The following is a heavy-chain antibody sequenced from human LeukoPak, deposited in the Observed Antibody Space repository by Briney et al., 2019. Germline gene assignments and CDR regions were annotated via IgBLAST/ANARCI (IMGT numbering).Heavy chain of an antibody. CDR2: FDPEDGET. CDR1: GYTLTELS. J-gene: IGHJ5*02. CDR3: ATDPYCSGGSCYGRSGWFDP. V-gene: IGHV1-24*01. Sequence: GASVKVSCKVSGYTLTELSMHWVRQAPGKGLEGMGGFDPEDGETIYAQKFQGRVTMTEDTSTDTAYMELSSLRSEDTAVYYCATDPYCSGGSCYGRSGWFDPWGQGTLVTVSS. D-gene: IGHD2-15*01.